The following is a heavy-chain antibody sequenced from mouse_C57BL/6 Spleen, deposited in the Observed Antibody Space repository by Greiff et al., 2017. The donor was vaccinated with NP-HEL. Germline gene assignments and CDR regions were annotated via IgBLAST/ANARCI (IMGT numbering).Heavy chain of an antibody. J-gene: IGHJ4*01. CDR3: TRPVYYYGSSYEAMDY. Sequence: SGAELVRPGASVTLSCKASGYTFTDYEMHWVKQTPVHGLEWIGAIDPETGGTAYNQKFKGKAILTADKSSSTAYMELRSLTSEDSAVYYCTRPVYYYGSSYEAMDYWGQGTSVTVSS. V-gene: IGHV1-15*01. CDR2: IDPETGGT. CDR1: GYTFTDYE. D-gene: IGHD1-1*01.